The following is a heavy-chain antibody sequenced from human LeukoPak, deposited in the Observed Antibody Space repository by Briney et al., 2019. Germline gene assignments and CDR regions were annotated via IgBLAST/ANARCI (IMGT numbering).Heavy chain of an antibody. Sequence: SETLSLTCTVSVGSISSYYWTWIPQPAAKVLEWIGHIYTSGSTYYNPSLKSRVTMSVDTSKNQFSLKLSSVTAADTAMYYCARDAGLTYFDYWGQGTLVTVSS. CDR3: ARDAGLTYFDY. CDR1: VGSISSYY. V-gene: IGHV4-4*07. D-gene: IGHD3-22*01. CDR2: IYTSGST. J-gene: IGHJ4*02.